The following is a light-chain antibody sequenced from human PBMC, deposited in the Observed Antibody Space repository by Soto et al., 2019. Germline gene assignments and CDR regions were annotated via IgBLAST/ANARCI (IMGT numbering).Light chain of an antibody. Sequence: AIQMTQSPSSLSASVGDRVTITCRASQGIRNDLGWYQQKPGKAPKFLIYDASTLESGVPSRFSGSGFGTEFSLTISSLQPDDFGSYYCQHMRTFGQGTKVDIK. CDR2: DAS. CDR3: QHMRT. CDR1: QGIRND. J-gene: IGKJ1*01. V-gene: IGKV1-13*02.